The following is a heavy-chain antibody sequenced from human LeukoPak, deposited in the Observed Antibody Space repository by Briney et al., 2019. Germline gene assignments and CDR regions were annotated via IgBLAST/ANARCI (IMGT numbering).Heavy chain of an antibody. D-gene: IGHD6-13*01. V-gene: IGHV3-23*01. CDR2: ISGSGGST. CDR3: AKVRQQLRQGLAAFDI. Sequence: TGGSLRLSCAASGFTFSSYAMSWVRLAPGKGLEWVSAISGSGGSTYYGDSVKGRFTISRDNSKNTLYLQMDSLRAEDTAVYYCAKVRQQLRQGLAAFDIWGQGTMVTVSS. CDR1: GFTFSSYA. J-gene: IGHJ3*02.